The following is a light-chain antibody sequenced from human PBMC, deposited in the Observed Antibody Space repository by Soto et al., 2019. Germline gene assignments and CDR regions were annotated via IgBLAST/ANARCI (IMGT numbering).Light chain of an antibody. CDR2: RVS. CDR3: KQGPHWHHGPFT. Sequence: DVVMTQSPLSLPVTLGQPASISCKSSQSLVYGDGKTYLNWFQQRPGQSPRRLMYRVSNRDSGVPDRFSGSGSGTDFTLKTSRVRGEDVGVYSCKQGPHWHHGPFTFGQGTKLEIK. V-gene: IGKV2-30*01. J-gene: IGKJ2*01. CDR1: QSLVYGDGKTY.